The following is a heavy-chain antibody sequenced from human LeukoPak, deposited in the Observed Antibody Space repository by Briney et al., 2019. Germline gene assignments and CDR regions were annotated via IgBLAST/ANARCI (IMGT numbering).Heavy chain of an antibody. CDR3: ARVYSGSEFDY. D-gene: IGHD1-26*01. V-gene: IGHV3-7*01. Sequence: PVGSLRLSCAASGFTFSSYWMSWVRQAPGKGLEWVANIKQDGSEKYYVDSVKGRFTISRDNAKNSLYLQMNSLRAEDTAVYYCARVYSGSEFDYWGQGTLVTVSS. CDR1: GFTFSSYW. J-gene: IGHJ4*02. CDR2: IKQDGSEK.